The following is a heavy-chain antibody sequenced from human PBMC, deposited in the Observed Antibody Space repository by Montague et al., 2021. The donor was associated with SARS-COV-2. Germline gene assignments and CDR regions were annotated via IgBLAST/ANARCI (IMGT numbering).Heavy chain of an antibody. CDR2: IYHNGNT. V-gene: IGHV4-59*01. D-gene: IGHD4-23*01. CDR3: ARGGGNSADYYNYTMDV. CDR1: GGSISSYY. J-gene: IGHJ6*02. Sequence: SETLSLTCTVSGGSISSYYWTWIRQPPGKGLESIGYIYHNGNTKYNPSLKSRVTISVDTSKNQFSLKLSSVSVADTAVYYCARGGGNSADYYNYTMDVWGQGTTVTVFS.